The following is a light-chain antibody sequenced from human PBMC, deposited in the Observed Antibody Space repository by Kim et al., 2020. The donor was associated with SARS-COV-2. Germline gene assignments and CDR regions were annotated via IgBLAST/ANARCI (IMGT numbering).Light chain of an antibody. V-gene: IGLV2-14*04. Sequence: GQSITISCTGTRSDVGAYNYVSWYQQHPGKAPKLMIYDVTKRPSGVSDRFSGSKSGNTASLTISGLQAEDEADYYCSSYTSSTTLVFGGGTQLTVL. CDR3: SSYTSSTTLV. J-gene: IGLJ3*02. CDR1: RSDVGAYNY. CDR2: DVT.